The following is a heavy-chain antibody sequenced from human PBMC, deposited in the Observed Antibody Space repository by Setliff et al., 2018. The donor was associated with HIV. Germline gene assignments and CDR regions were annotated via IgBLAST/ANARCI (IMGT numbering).Heavy chain of an antibody. V-gene: IGHV4-31*03. D-gene: IGHD3-10*01. Sequence: ASETLSLTCTVSGGSVNSGDYYWSWIRQHPGKGLEWIGYIYYSGSTFYNPSLKSRGVISMETSKNQFSLKLNSVSAADTAVYYCAREVRGAQLYYFDYWGQGALVTVS. J-gene: IGHJ4*02. CDR1: GGSVNSGDYY. CDR3: AREVRGAQLYYFDY. CDR2: IYYSGST.